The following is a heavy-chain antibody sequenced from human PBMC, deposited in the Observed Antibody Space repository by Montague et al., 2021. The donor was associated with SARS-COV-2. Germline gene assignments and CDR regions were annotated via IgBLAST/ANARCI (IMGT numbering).Heavy chain of an antibody. D-gene: IGHD6-19*01. CDR2: IYYSGXT. CDR3: ARWDSSGWFGRSYYGMDV. V-gene: IGHV4-31*03. J-gene: IGHJ6*02. Sequence: TLSLTCTVSGGSISSGGYYWSWIRQHPGKGLEWIGYIYYSGXTXYXXXXKXRVTVSVDTSKNQFSLKLSSVTAADTTVYYCARWDSSGWFGRSYYGMDVWGQGTTVTVSS. CDR1: GGSISSGGYY.